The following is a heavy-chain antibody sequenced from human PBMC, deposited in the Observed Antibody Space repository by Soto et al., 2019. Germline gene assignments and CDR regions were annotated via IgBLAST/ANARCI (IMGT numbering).Heavy chain of an antibody. CDR3: AREGLGSSFIFDY. D-gene: IGHD6-6*01. V-gene: IGHV3-30-3*01. J-gene: IGHJ4*02. CDR2: ISYDGSNK. Sequence: EQLVESGGGLVQPGGSLRLSCAASGFAFSSYAMHWVRQAPGKGLEWVAVISYDGSNKYYADSVKGRFTISRDNSKNTLYLQMNSLRAEDTAVYYCAREGLGSSFIFDYWGQGTLVTVSS. CDR1: GFAFSSYA.